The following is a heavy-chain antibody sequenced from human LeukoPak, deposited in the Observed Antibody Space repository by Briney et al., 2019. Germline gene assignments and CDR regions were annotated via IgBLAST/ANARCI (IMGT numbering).Heavy chain of an antibody. J-gene: IGHJ5*02. Sequence: SQTLSLTCAISGDSVSSGSSSWHWIRQSPSRGLEWLGRTYYTSKWTGDSALSVRSRIAITPGTSKNQFTLQLNSVTGDDTAVYYCVRRAKGNSYFDPWGQGTLVVVSS. CDR3: VRRAKGNSYFDP. D-gene: IGHD4-23*01. CDR1: GDSVSSGSSS. CDR2: TYYTSKWTG. V-gene: IGHV6-1*01.